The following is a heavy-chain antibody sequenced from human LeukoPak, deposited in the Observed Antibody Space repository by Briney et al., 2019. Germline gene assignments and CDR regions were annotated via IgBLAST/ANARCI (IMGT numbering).Heavy chain of an antibody. CDR2: INPNGGST. CDR3: ALIGPAYQMPDRWWSDP. Sequence: ASVKVSCKASGYTLTSYYMHWVRQAPGQGLEWMGLINPNGGSTSYAQKFQGRVTMTRDMSTSTVYMELSSLRSEDTAMYYCALIGPAYQMPDRWWSDPWGQGTLVTVSS. V-gene: IGHV1-46*01. CDR1: GYTLTSYY. D-gene: IGHD2-2*01. J-gene: IGHJ5*02.